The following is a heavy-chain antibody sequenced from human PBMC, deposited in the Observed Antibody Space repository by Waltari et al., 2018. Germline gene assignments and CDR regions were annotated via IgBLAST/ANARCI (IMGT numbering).Heavy chain of an antibody. CDR1: GGTFSSYA. CDR3: ARDHGDYDSSGHYDY. Sequence: QVQLVQSGAEVKKPGSSVKVSCKASGGTFSSYAISWVRQAAGQGLEWMGGIIPIFVRANYAQKVQGRVTITADESTSTAYMELSSLRSEDTAVYYCARDHGDYDSSGHYDYWGQGTLVTVSS. D-gene: IGHD3-22*01. J-gene: IGHJ4*02. V-gene: IGHV1-69*01. CDR2: IIPIFVRA.